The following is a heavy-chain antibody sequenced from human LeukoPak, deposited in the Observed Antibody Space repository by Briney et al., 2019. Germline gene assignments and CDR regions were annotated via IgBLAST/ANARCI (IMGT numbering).Heavy chain of an antibody. CDR2: ITSSSSYI. Sequence: PGGSLRLSCAASGFTVSSNYMSWVRQAPGKGLEWVAYITSSSSYIYYADSVKGRFTISRDNAKNSLFLQMNSLRAEDTAVYYCARFEHLVTHQSFDYWGQGTLVTVSS. J-gene: IGHJ4*02. CDR3: ARFEHLVTHQSFDY. CDR1: GFTVSSNY. V-gene: IGHV3-21*01. D-gene: IGHD6-6*01.